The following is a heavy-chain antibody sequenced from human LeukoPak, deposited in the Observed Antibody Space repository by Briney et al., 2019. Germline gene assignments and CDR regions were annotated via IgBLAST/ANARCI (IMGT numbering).Heavy chain of an antibody. CDR2: IYYSGST. CDR3: ARTDYGDYYYYYYMDV. V-gene: IGHV4-39*01. CDR1: GGSISSSSYY. J-gene: IGHJ6*03. Sequence: ASETLSLTCTVSGGSISSSSYYWGWIRQPPGKGLEWIGSIYYSGSTYYNPSLKSRVTISVDTSKNQFSLKLSSVTAADTAVYYCARTDYGDYYYYYYMDVWGKGTTVTVSS. D-gene: IGHD4-17*01.